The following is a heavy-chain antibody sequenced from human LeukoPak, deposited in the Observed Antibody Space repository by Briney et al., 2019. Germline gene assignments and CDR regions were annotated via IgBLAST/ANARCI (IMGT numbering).Heavy chain of an antibody. J-gene: IGHJ6*03. D-gene: IGHD4-11*01. CDR3: ARASVTYYYYYYMDV. CDR2: IYYSGST. Sequence: SQTLSLTCTVSGGSISSGDYYWSWIRQPPGKGLEWIGYIYYSGSTYYNPSLKSRITISLETSRTQFSLKLNSVTAADTAVYYCARASVTYYYYYYMDVWGKGTTVTVSS. V-gene: IGHV4-30-4*01. CDR1: GGSISSGDYY.